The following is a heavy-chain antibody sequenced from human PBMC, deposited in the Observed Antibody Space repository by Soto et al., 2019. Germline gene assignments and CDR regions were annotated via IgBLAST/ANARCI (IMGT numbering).Heavy chain of an antibody. CDR3: ARPRRYEDGYAPFDY. J-gene: IGHJ4*02. V-gene: IGHV5-51*01. Sequence: PGESLKISCKGSGYSFTSYWIGWVRQMPGKGLEWMGIIYPGDSDTRYSPSFQGQVTISADKSISTAYLQWSSLKASDTAMYYCARPRRYEDGYAPFDYWGQGTLVTVAS. CDR2: IYPGDSDT. CDR1: GYSFTSYW. D-gene: IGHD5-12*01.